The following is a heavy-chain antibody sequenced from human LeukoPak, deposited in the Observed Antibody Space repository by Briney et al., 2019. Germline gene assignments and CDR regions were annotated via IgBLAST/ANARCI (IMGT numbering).Heavy chain of an antibody. V-gene: IGHV1-2*02. CDR2: INPNSGGT. D-gene: IGHD6-19*01. Sequence: ASVKVSCKASGYTFTGYYMRWVRQAPGQGLEWMGWINPNSGGTNYAQKFQGRVTMTRDTSISTAYMELSRLRSDDTAVYYCARGPVAGTRALDYWGQGTLVTVSS. CDR1: GYTFTGYY. CDR3: ARGPVAGTRALDY. J-gene: IGHJ4*02.